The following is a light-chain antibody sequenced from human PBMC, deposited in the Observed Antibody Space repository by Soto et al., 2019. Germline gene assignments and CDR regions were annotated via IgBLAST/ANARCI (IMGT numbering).Light chain of an antibody. J-gene: IGKJ5*01. V-gene: IGKV3-15*01. CDR2: GAS. CDR3: QHYNNWST. CDR1: QSISSN. Sequence: EIVMTQSPASLSVSPGERATLSCRASQSISSNLAWYQQQPGQAPRLLISGASTRATGIPARFSGSGSGTEFTLTISSLKSEDFAVYYCQHYNNWSTFGQGTRLEIK.